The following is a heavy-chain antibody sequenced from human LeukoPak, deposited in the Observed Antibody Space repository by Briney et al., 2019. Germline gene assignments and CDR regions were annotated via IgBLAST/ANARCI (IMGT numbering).Heavy chain of an antibody. CDR3: ARDDPDCSGGSCYSVASYYYYYYGMDV. V-gene: IGHV3-48*02. J-gene: IGHJ6*02. CDR2: ISSSSSTI. CDR1: GFTFSSYS. D-gene: IGHD2-15*01. Sequence: GGSLRLSCAASGFTFSSYSMNWVRQAPGKGLEWVSYISSSSSTIYYADSVKGRFTISRDNAKNSLYLQMNSLRDEDTAVYYCARDDPDCSGGSCYSVASYYYYYYGMDVWGQGTTVTVSS.